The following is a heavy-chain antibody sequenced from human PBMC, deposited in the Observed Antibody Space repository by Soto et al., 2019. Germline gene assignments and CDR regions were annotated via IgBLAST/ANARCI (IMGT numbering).Heavy chain of an antibody. V-gene: IGHV1-18*01. Sequence: ASVKVSCKASGYTFTSYGISWVRQAPGQGLEWMGWISAYNGNTNYAQKFQGRVTLTTDTSTSTAYLELRSLRSDDTAVYYCARVSSSIVVVPDYGMDVWGQGTTVTVSS. CDR1: GYTFTSYG. CDR3: ARVSSSIVVVPDYGMDV. D-gene: IGHD2-2*01. CDR2: ISAYNGNT. J-gene: IGHJ6*02.